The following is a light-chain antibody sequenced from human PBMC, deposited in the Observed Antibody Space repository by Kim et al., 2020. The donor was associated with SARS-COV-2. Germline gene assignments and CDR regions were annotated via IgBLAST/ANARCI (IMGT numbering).Light chain of an antibody. Sequence: SASVGDRVTITCRASQSISSYLNWYQQKPGKAPKLLLYAASSLQSGVPSRFSGSGSGTDFTLTISSLQPEDFATYYCQQSYSTPWSFGQGTKLEIK. V-gene: IGKV1-39*01. CDR3: QQSYSTPWS. J-gene: IGKJ2*03. CDR2: AAS. CDR1: QSISSY.